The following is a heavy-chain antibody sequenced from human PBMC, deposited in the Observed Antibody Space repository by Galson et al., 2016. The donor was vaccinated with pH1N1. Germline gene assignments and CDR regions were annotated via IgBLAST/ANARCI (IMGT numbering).Heavy chain of an antibody. CDR2: IIPMFGTS. J-gene: IGHJ5*02. V-gene: IGHV1-69*06. CDR3: ARVSPRGKTMVPP. D-gene: IGHD3-10*01. CDR1: GDSLSHYA. Sequence: SVKVSCKASGDSLSHYAVSWVRQAPGQGLEWMGLIIPMFGTSNYARNFQGRVSMTADKSTSTVYMEVRSLTSDDTAVYYCARVSPRGKTMVPPWGQGTLVTVSS.